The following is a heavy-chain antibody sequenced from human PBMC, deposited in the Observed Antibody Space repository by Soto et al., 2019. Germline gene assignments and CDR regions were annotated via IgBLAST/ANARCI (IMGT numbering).Heavy chain of an antibody. CDR2: LSGSGGST. V-gene: IGHV3-23*01. D-gene: IGHD3-22*01. CDR1: GFTFSSYA. Sequence: QPGGSLRLSCAASGFTFSSYAMSWVRQAPGKGLEWVSALSGSGGSTYYADSGKGRFTISRDNSKNTLYLQMNSLRAEDTAVYYCAKDRRYYDSSGYSPFDYWGQGTLVTVSS. CDR3: AKDRRYYDSSGYSPFDY. J-gene: IGHJ4*02.